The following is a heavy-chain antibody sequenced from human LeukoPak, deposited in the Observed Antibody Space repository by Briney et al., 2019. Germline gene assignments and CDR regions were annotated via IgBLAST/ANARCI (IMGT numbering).Heavy chain of an antibody. CDR2: ISGSGGST. V-gene: IGHV3-23*01. J-gene: IGHJ4*02. CDR1: GFTFSSYS. Sequence: GGSLRLSCAASGFTFSSYSMNWVRQAPGKGLEWVSAISGSGGSTYYADSVKGRFTISRDNSKNTLYLQMNSLRAEDTAVYYCAKKDCSSTSCYWIDYWGQGTLVTVSS. D-gene: IGHD2-2*01. CDR3: AKKDCSSTSCYWIDY.